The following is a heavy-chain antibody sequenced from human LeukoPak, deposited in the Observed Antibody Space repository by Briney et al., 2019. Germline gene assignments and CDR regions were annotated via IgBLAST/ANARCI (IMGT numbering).Heavy chain of an antibody. V-gene: IGHV1-69*01. CDR2: IIPIFGTA. D-gene: IGHD5-12*01. J-gene: IGHJ6*03. Sequence: PVKLSCKGVGATFSSYAISWGPRAPGQGVEWRGGIIPIFGTANYAQKLQDRVAITADESTSTAYMELSRLRSEDTAVYYCARASGYDSQNYYYYYMDVWGKGTTVTVSS. CDR3: ARASGYDSQNYYYYYMDV. CDR1: GATFSSYA.